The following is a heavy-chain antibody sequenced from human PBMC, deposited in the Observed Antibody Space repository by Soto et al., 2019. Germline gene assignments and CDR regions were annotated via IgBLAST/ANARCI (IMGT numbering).Heavy chain of an antibody. D-gene: IGHD3-3*01. CDR3: AIRGSVIMSIDGFDM. V-gene: IGHV3-21*01. CDR1: GFTFSSYS. CDR2: IASGSSYT. Sequence: GGSLRLSCAASGFTFSSYSMNLVRQAPGKGLEWVSSIASGSSYTHYADSVKGRFTISRDDAKNSLYLQMNSLRAEDTAVYHCAIRGSVIMSIDGFDMWAQGTIVTVSS. J-gene: IGHJ3*02.